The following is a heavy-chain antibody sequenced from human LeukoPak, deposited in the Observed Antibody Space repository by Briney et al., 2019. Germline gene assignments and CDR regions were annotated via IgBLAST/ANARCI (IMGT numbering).Heavy chain of an antibody. CDR3: ARDYFARSLDY. Sequence: SETLSLTCTVSGGFISSYYWSWIRQPAGKGLEWIGRIYTRGSTNFNPSLKSRFTMSVDTSKNQFSRKLSSVAAADTAVYYSARDYFARSLDYWGQGTLVAVSS. V-gene: IGHV4-4*07. CDR2: IYTRGST. D-gene: IGHD2/OR15-2a*01. J-gene: IGHJ4*02. CDR1: GGFISSYY.